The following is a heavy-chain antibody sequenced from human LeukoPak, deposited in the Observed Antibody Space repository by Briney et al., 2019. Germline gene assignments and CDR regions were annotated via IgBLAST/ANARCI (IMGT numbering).Heavy chain of an antibody. J-gene: IGHJ4*02. Sequence: SQTLSLTCTVSGGSISSGGYYWSWIRQPPGKGLEWIGYIYHSGSTYYNPSLKSRVTISVDRSKNQFSLKLSSVTAADTAVYYCARRRYASGYLDYWGQGTLVTVSS. CDR3: ARRRYASGYLDY. CDR2: IYHSGST. CDR1: GGSISSGGYY. V-gene: IGHV4-30-2*01. D-gene: IGHD3-22*01.